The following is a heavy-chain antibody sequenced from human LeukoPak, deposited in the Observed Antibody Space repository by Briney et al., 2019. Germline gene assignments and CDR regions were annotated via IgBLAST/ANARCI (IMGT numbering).Heavy chain of an antibody. J-gene: IGHJ4*02. CDR1: GFTVSKAW. D-gene: IGHD2-2*01. CDR3: TTGYCSRTSCYYFDY. CDR2: IKSKTDGSTT. Sequence: KSGGSLRLSCAASGFTVSKAWMSWVRQAPGKGLEGVGRIKSKTDGSTTDYAEPVKGSFTISRDDSKNTPNMQMNSLKTAATAVYYGTTGYCSRTSCYYFDYWGQGTLVTVAS. V-gene: IGHV3-15*01.